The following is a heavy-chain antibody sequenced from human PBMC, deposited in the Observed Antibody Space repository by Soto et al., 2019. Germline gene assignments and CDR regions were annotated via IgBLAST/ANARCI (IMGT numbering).Heavy chain of an antibody. CDR3: ARARLRRGYYYGREV. CDR1: GYTFTSYD. V-gene: IGHV1-8*01. J-gene: IGHJ6*04. Sequence: ASVNVSCKASGYTFTSYDINWVRQATGQGLEWMGWMNPNIGNTGYAQKFQGRVTMTRNTSISTAYMELSSLRSEDTAVYYCARARLRRGYYYGREVWGKETTVSVSS. D-gene: IGHD4-17*01. CDR2: MNPNIGNT.